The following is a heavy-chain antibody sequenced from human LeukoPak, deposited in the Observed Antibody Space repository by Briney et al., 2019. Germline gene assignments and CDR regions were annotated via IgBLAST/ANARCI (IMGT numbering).Heavy chain of an antibody. V-gene: IGHV3-43*02. CDR3: AKDLIAYYYDSSGYSPDY. CDR2: ISGDGGST. CDR1: GFTFDDYA. Sequence: PGGSLRLSCAASGFTFDDYAMHWVRQAPGKGLEWVSLISGDGGSTYYADSVKGRFTISRDNSKNSLYLQMNSLRTEDTALYYCAKDLIAYYYDSSGYSPDYWGQGTLVTVSS. J-gene: IGHJ4*02. D-gene: IGHD3-22*01.